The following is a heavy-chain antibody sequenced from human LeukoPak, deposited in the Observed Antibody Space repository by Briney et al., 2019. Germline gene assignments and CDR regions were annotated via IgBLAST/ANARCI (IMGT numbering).Heavy chain of an antibody. Sequence: GGSLRLSCAASGFTFDDYAMHWVRQAPGEGLEWVSAISGSGGSTYYADSVKGRFTISRDNSKNTLYLQMNSLRAEDTAVYYCAKDLVQYDYWGQGTLVTVSS. CDR1: GFTFDDYA. V-gene: IGHV3-23*01. CDR2: ISGSGGST. CDR3: AKDLVQYDY. D-gene: IGHD4-11*01. J-gene: IGHJ4*02.